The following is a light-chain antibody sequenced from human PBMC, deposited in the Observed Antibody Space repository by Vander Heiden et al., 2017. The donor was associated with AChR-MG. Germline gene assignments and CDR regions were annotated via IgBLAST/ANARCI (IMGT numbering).Light chain of an antibody. CDR1: QTVHLK. CDR3: HQRERWPWT. CDR2: DVS. J-gene: IGKJ1*01. Sequence: IVFTPSPATLPLPLGERAAPSCQASQTVHLKLAWYQQRPGQAPTLLIADVSTRGTGVPDRFSGSGSGTDFILAISSLEPEDAAVYFCHQRERWPWTFGRGTKMEI. V-gene: IGKV3-11*01.